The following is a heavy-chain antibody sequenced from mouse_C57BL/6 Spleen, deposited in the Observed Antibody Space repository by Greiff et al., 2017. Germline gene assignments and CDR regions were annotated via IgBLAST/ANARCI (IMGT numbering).Heavy chain of an antibody. Sequence: VQLQQSGTVLARPGASVKMSCKTSGYTFTSYWMHWVKQRPGQGLEWIGAIYPGNSDTSYNQKFKGKAKLTAVPSASTAYMELSSLTNEDSAVYYCTRDKRFITTVETPFAYWGQGTLVTVSA. V-gene: IGHV1-5*01. D-gene: IGHD1-1*01. CDR3: TRDKRFITTVETPFAY. J-gene: IGHJ3*01. CDR1: GYTFTSYW. CDR2: IYPGNSDT.